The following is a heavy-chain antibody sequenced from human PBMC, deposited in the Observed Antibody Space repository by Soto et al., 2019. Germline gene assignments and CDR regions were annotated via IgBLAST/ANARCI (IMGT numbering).Heavy chain of an antibody. J-gene: IGHJ6*03. CDR1: GFTFTDYW. Sequence: GGSLRLSCAASGFTFTDYWMHWVRQVPGEGLVWVSRVKYDVSSTNYADSVKGRFTISRDNAKNTLYLHMNSLRNEDTAVYFCARGARGYYYMDVWGKGTTVTVSS. CDR2: VKYDVSST. CDR3: ARGARGYYYMDV. D-gene: IGHD3-10*01. V-gene: IGHV3-74*01.